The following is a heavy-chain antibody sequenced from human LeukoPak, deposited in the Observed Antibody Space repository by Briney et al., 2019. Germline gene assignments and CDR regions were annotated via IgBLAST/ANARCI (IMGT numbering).Heavy chain of an antibody. D-gene: IGHD6-13*01. CDR2: IYYSGSA. CDR1: GGSISSSSYY. CDR3: ARPNGKLGYAFDI. J-gene: IGHJ3*02. V-gene: IGHV4-39*01. Sequence: SETLSLTCTVSGGSISSSSYYWGWIRQPPGKGLEWIGSIYYSGSAYYNPSLKSRDTISVDTSKNQFSLKLSSVTAADTAVYYCARPNGKLGYAFDIWGQGTMVTVSS.